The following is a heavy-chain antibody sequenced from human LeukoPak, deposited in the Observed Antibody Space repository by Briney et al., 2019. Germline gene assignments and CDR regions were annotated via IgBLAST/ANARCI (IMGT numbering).Heavy chain of an antibody. J-gene: IGHJ4*02. CDR2: ISSSSSTI. Sequence: GGSLRLSCAASGFSISRHYLTWVRQAPGKGLEWVSYISSSSSTIYYADSVKGRFTISRDNAKNSLYLQMNSLRAEDTAVYYCARDVDTAMVGTRFDYWGQGTLVTVSS. CDR3: ARDVDTAMVGTRFDY. CDR1: GFSISRHY. V-gene: IGHV3-48*04. D-gene: IGHD5-18*01.